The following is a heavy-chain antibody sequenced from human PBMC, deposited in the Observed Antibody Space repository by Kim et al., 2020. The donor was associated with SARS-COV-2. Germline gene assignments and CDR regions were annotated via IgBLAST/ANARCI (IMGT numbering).Heavy chain of an antibody. D-gene: IGHD3-22*01. J-gene: IGHJ3*02. V-gene: IGHV1-46*01. Sequence: ASVKVSCKASGYTFTSYYMHWVRQAPGQGLEWMGIINPSGGSTSYAQKFQGRVTMTRDTSTSTVYMELSSLRSEDTAVYYCAREMGGTMIGEKNAFDIWGQGTMVTVSS. CDR2: INPSGGST. CDR3: AREMGGTMIGEKNAFDI. CDR1: GYTFTSYY.